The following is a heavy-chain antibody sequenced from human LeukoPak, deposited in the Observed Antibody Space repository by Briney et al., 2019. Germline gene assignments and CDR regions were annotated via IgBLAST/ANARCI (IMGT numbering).Heavy chain of an antibody. CDR2: IRSLVGTT. V-gene: IGHV1-69*08. J-gene: IGHJ4*02. CDR1: GGTLSNDP. D-gene: IGHD2-8*02. CDR3: GKDRCTGDSCYHDL. Sequence: SVKVSRNVSGGTLSNDPISWLRQAPGQRLEWDGNIRSLVGTTIYTQEFEGRVTITAVKATNTIYMDLYSLTSDDTAMYYCGKDRCTGDSCYHDLWGQGTLVTVSS.